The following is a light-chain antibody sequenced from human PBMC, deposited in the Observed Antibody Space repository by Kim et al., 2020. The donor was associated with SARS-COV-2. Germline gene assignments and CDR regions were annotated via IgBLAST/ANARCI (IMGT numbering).Light chain of an antibody. J-gene: IGLJ3*02. Sequence: GQRVTMSWSGTLSNIGSDYVFWYQQLHRTAPKLLIYRNNQRPSGVPDRLSGSKSGTSASLAISGLRSEDEADYYCAAWDGSLSGRVFGGGTQLTVL. CDR2: RNN. V-gene: IGLV1-47*01. CDR3: AAWDGSLSGRV. CDR1: LSNIGSDY.